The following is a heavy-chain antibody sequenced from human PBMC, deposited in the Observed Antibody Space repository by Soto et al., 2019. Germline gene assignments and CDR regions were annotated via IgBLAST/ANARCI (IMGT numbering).Heavy chain of an antibody. Sequence: SETLSLTCTVSGASITSSSYWSWIRQPAGKGLEWIGRFSLSGTANYNPSLRSRVTMSADVSKNQFSLRLTSVTAADTALYYCARGMTPPGAPAWYYFDSWGQGTLVTVSS. CDR2: FSLSGTA. D-gene: IGHD2-8*02. CDR3: ARGMTPPGAPAWYYFDS. CDR1: GASITSSSY. J-gene: IGHJ4*02. V-gene: IGHV4-4*07.